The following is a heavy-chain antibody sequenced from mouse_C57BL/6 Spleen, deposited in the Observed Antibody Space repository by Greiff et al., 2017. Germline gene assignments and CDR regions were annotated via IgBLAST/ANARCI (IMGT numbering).Heavy chain of an antibody. CDR3: ARWDPVEVPYFDY. V-gene: IGHV1-50*01. Sequence: QVQLQQPGAELVKPGASVKLSCKASGYTFTSYWMQWVKQRPGQGLEWIGEIDPSDSYTNYNQKFKGKATLTVDTSSSTAYMQLSSLTSEDSAVYYGARWDPVEVPYFDYWGQGTTLTVSS. CDR2: IDPSDSYT. D-gene: IGHD4-1*01. J-gene: IGHJ2*01. CDR1: GYTFTSYW.